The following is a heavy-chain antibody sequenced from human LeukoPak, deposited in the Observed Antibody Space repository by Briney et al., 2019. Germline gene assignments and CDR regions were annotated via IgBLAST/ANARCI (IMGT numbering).Heavy chain of an antibody. J-gene: IGHJ4*02. Sequence: GSLRLSCTVSGYSISSGYYCGWIRQPPGKGLEWIGSIYHSGSTYYNPSLKSPVTISVDTSKNQFSLKLSSVTAADTAVYYCARPYSSSWSFNYWGQGTLVTVSS. CDR1: GYSISSGYY. V-gene: IGHV4-38-2*02. D-gene: IGHD6-13*01. CDR3: ARPYSSSWSFNY. CDR2: IYHSGST.